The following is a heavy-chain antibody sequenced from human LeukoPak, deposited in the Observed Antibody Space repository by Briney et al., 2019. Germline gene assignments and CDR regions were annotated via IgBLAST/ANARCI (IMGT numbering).Heavy chain of an antibody. CDR1: GFTLRTSW. V-gene: IGHV3-7*01. Sequence: GGSLRPSCAASGFTLRTSWMSWVRQAPGKGLEWVGNIKQDGSEKNYVDSVKGRFTISRDNAKNSLYLQMNNLRAEDTAVYYCAKDGGGPLDWGQGTLVTVSS. J-gene: IGHJ4*02. CDR2: IKQDGSEK. CDR3: AKDGGGPLD. D-gene: IGHD3-10*01.